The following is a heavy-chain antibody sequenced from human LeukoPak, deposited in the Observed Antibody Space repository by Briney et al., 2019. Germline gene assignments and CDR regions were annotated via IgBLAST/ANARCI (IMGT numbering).Heavy chain of an antibody. Sequence: SETLSLTCAVYGGSFSGYYWSWIRQPPGKGLEWIGEINHSGSTNYNPSLKSRVTISVDTSKNQFSLKLSSVTAADTAAYYCARGRTIFGVVPGYWGQGTLVTVSS. J-gene: IGHJ4*02. V-gene: IGHV4-34*01. CDR3: ARGRTIFGVVPGY. CDR2: INHSGST. CDR1: GGSFSGYY. D-gene: IGHD3-3*01.